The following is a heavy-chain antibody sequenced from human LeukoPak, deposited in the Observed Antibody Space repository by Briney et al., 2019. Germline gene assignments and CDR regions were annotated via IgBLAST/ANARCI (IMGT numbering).Heavy chain of an antibody. CDR3: ARDGVWFGNF. V-gene: IGHV1-2*02. Sequence: ASVKVSCKASGYTFTGCYLHWVRQAPGQGLEWMGWINPNSGGTNYAQKFQGRVTMTRDTSISTAYMELSGLRSDDTAVYYCARDGVWFGNFWGQGTLVTVSS. CDR2: INPNSGGT. CDR1: GYTFTGCY. D-gene: IGHD3-10*01. J-gene: IGHJ4*02.